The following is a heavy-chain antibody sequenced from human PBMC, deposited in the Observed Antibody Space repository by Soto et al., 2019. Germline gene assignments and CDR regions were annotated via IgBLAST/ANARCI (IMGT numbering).Heavy chain of an antibody. Sequence: SETLSLTCIASGESISSSSYYWGWIRQPPGKGLEWIGSIYYSGRTYYNPSFKSRVTISIDTSKNQFSLKLSSVTATDTAVYYCARQRTTVVTQAYFDHWGQGALVTVSS. D-gene: IGHD2-21*02. CDR2: IYYSGRT. CDR3: ARQRTTVVTQAYFDH. V-gene: IGHV4-39*01. J-gene: IGHJ4*02. CDR1: GESISSSSYY.